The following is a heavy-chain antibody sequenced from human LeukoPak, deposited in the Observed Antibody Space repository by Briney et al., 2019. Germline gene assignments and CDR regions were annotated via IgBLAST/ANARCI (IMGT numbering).Heavy chain of an antibody. D-gene: IGHD2-2*01. CDR3: ARGYCSSTSCYPDY. J-gene: IGHJ4*02. CDR2: FSGSGGST. Sequence: GGSLRPSCAASGFTFSTYAMSWVRQTPEKGLEWVSAFSGSGGSTYYADSVKGRFTISRDNSKNTLYLQMNSLRAEDTAVYYCARGYCSSTSCYPDYWGQGTLVTVSS. V-gene: IGHV3-23*01. CDR1: GFTFSTYA.